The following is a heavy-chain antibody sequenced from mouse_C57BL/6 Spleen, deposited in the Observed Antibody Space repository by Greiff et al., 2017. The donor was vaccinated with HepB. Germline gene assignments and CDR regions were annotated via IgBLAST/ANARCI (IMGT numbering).Heavy chain of an antibody. CDR1: GYTFTSYW. V-gene: IGHV1-52*01. CDR2: IDPSDSET. J-gene: IGHJ4*01. Sequence: VQLQQSGAELVRPGSSVKLSCKASGYTFTSYWMHWVKQRPIQGLEWIGNIDPSDSETHYNQKFKDKATLTVDKSSSTAYMQLSSLTSEDSAVYYCARSPLYYAMDYWGQGTSVTVSS. CDR3: ARSPLYYAMDY.